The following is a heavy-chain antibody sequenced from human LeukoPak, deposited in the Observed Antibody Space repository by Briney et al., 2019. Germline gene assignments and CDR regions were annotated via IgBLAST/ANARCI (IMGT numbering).Heavy chain of an antibody. D-gene: IGHD6-19*01. V-gene: IGHV4-59*01. CDR3: ARGMYSSGWSDAFDI. CDR2: IYYSGST. J-gene: IGHJ3*02. CDR1: GGSISSYY. Sequence: SETLSLTCNVSGGSISSYYWSWIRQPPGKGLEWIGYIYYSGSTNYNPSLKSRVTISVDTSKNQFSLKLSSVTAADTAVYYCARGMYSSGWSDAFDIWGQGTMVTVSS.